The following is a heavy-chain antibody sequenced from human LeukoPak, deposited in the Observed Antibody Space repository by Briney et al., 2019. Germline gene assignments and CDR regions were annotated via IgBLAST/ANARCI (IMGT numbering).Heavy chain of an antibody. CDR3: ARVSIVVVPGSNWFDP. J-gene: IGHJ5*02. CDR1: GFTFWSYW. CDR2: LKQDGSEK. D-gene: IGHD2-2*01. V-gene: IGHV3-7*01. Sequence: HPGVSLRLSCAASGFTFWSYWMTWVRHATGKGLEWLGNLKQDGSEKYCVDSLKGRFTISRDNAKNSQYLQMNSLRAEDTVIYYCARVSIVVVPGSNWFDPWGQGTLVTVSS.